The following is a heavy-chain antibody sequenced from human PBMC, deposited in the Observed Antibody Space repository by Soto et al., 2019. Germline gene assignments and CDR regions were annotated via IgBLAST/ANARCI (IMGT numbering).Heavy chain of an antibody. J-gene: IGHJ6*03. CDR2: IIAYNGDT. CDR3: ASAATNLAPDQLVLVGGYYYYYMGV. V-gene: IGHV1-18*01. CDR1: GYTFTSYG. D-gene: IGHD1-1*01. Sequence: QVQLVQSGGEVKKPGASVKVSCKASGYTFTSYGISWVRQATGQGLEWMGWIIAYNGDTNYPQKLQGRVTMTIDTSTNTAYMDLRSLRSDDTAVYYCASAATNLAPDQLVLVGGYYYYYMGVWGKGTTVTVSS.